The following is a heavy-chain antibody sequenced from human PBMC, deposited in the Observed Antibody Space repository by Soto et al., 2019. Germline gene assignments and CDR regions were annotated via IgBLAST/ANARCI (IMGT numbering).Heavy chain of an antibody. J-gene: IGHJ4*01. CDR1: GFTISGCS. D-gene: IGHD5-18*01. CDR2: ITIRTGNI. CDR3: VRDRDLDRDMVHADL. V-gene: IGHV3-48*02. Sequence: GRSLRLSCEASGFTISGCSMNWVRQAPGKGLEWLAYITIRTGNIVYADSVRGRFTISADNAENSVFLQMNSLRDEDTAVYFCVRDRDLDRDMVHADLWGQGT.